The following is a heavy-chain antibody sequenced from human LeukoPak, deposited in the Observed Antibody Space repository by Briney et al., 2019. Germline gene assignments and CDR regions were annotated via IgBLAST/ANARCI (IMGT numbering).Heavy chain of an antibody. D-gene: IGHD6-13*01. CDR2: INHDATEK. CDR3: ARVRSAAAGPLDY. V-gene: IGHV3-7*01. J-gene: IGHJ4*02. CDR1: GFTFSSYD. Sequence: GGSLRLSCEASGFTFSSYDMHWVRQAPGKGLEWVANINHDATEKYYVDSVKGRFTISRDNAKKSLYLQMSRLRADDTAVYHCARVRSAAAGPLDYWGQGTLVTVSS.